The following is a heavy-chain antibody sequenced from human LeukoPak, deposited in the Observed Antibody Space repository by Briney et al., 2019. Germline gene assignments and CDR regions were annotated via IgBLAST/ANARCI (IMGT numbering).Heavy chain of an antibody. CDR3: ARGSGWYADY. D-gene: IGHD6-19*01. CDR1: GGSVSSNY. J-gene: IGHJ4*01. CDR2: IYYNGDT. Sequence: SETLSLTCTVSGGSVSSNYWSWIRQPPGKGLEWIGYIYYNGDTNYNPSLNSRVTMSIDTSKNQFSLTLSSVTAADTAVYYCARGSGWYADYWGHGALVTDSS. V-gene: IGHV4-59*02.